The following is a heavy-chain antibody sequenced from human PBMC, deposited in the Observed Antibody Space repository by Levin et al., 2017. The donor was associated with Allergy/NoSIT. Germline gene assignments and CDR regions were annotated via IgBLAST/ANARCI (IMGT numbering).Heavy chain of an antibody. Sequence: LSLTCAASGILFSSYDMNWVRQAPGKGLEWVSSISAGGNYIYYADSVKGRFTISRDNAKNSLFPQMNSLRAEDTAVYYCASWAMYHYDRSAFDYFYYAMDVWGQGTTVTVSS. D-gene: IGHD3-22*01. J-gene: IGHJ6*02. CDR2: ISAGGNYI. CDR3: ASWAMYHYDRSAFDYFYYAMDV. CDR1: GILFSSYD. V-gene: IGHV3-21*01.